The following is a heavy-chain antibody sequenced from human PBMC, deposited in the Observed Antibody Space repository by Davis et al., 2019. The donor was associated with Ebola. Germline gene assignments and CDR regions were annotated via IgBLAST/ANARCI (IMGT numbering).Heavy chain of an antibody. J-gene: IGHJ3*02. CDR2: IGTRGDPT. V-gene: IGHV3-48*02. CDR1: GFTFSSYT. CDR3: VRDYLFALDI. Sequence: PGGSLRLSCAASGFTFSSYTMNWVLQAPGKGLEWVSYIGTRGDPTVYADSVKGRFTVSRDDANNSLSLLMNSLRDEDTAIYYCVRDYLFALDIWGQGTMVTVSS.